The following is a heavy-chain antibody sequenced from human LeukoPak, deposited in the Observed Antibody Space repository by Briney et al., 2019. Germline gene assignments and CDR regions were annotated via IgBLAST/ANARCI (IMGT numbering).Heavy chain of an antibody. D-gene: IGHD2-2*01. J-gene: IGHJ4*02. Sequence: GGSLRLSCTASGFTFSNYHMSWIRLAPGKGLEWVSYISPGGNAIYNTDSMKGRFTISRDNARNSLYLQMNSLRAEDTAVYYCAKDQRYCSSTSCSGGKNYWGQGTLVTVSS. CDR1: GFTFSNYH. V-gene: IGHV3-11*01. CDR2: ISPGGNAI. CDR3: AKDQRYCSSTSCSGGKNY.